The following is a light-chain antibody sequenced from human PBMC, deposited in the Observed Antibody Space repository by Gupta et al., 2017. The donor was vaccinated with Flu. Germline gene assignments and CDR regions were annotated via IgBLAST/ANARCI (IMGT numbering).Light chain of an antibody. J-gene: IGLJ3*02. Sequence: QSVLTQPPSASGTPGQRVTISCSGSRSNIGSNTVNWYQQPPGTAPKLLIYSDSHRPAGVPDRFSGSKSGTSASLAISGLQSEDEADYYCAAWDDSVNGFWVFGGGTKLTV. V-gene: IGLV1-44*01. CDR3: AAWDDSVNGFWV. CDR2: SDS. CDR1: RSNIGSNT.